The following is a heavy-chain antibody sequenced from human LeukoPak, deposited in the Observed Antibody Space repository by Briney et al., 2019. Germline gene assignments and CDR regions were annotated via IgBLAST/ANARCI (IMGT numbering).Heavy chain of an antibody. D-gene: IGHD2-8*02. CDR2: ISSFGSTM. J-gene: IGHJ4*02. CDR3: ARLFGGVTTYDY. V-gene: IGHV3-48*03. Sequence: GGSLRLSCAASGFTFSSYEMNWVRQAPGKGLEWVSYISSFGSTMYYADSVKGRFTISRDNAKNSLYLQMNSLRVEDTAVYYCARLFGGVTTYDYWGQGALVTVSS. CDR1: GFTFSSYE.